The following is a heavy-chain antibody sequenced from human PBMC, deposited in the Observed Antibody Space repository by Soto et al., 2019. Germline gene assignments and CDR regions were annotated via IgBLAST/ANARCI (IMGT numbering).Heavy chain of an antibody. CDR3: ARPPTANLDAFEI. CDR1: GGSIRSSNYF. V-gene: IGHV4-39*01. D-gene: IGHD7-27*01. CDR2: VCYSGST. Sequence: SETLSLTCSVSGGSIRSSNYFWGWIRQPPGKGLEWIGSVCYSGSTYYNPSLKSRVTISADTSKNQFSLKLNSVTAADTAVYYCARPPTANLDAFEIWGQGTMVTVSS. J-gene: IGHJ3*02.